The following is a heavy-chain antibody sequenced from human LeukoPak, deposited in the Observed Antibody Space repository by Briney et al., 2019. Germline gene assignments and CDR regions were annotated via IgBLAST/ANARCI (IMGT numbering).Heavy chain of an antibody. CDR3: ARGSSQRDSIGPGAGYVVRYYFDY. D-gene: IGHD4-23*01. Sequence: GGSLRLSCAASGFTFSSYWMHWVRQAPGRGLVWVSRINSDGSSTSYADSVKGRFTISRDNAKNTLYLQMNSLRAEDTAVYYCARGSSQRDSIGPGAGYVVRYYFDYWGQGTLVTVSS. V-gene: IGHV3-74*01. J-gene: IGHJ4*02. CDR2: INSDGSST. CDR1: GFTFSSYW.